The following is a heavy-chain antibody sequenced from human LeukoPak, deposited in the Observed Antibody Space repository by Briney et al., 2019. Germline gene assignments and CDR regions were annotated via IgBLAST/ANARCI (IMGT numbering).Heavy chain of an antibody. CDR3: ARAMSTFGGVRNYFDS. V-gene: IGHV3-48*04. D-gene: IGHD3-16*01. Sequence: GGSLRLSCAASGFAFIGHNMNWVRQAPGKGLEWVSFVSISSGTIYYADSVKGRFRISRDNAKSSLDLEMNSLRAEDTAVYYCARAMSTFGGVRNYFDSWGQGTLVTVSS. J-gene: IGHJ4*02. CDR2: VSISSGTI. CDR1: GFAFIGHN.